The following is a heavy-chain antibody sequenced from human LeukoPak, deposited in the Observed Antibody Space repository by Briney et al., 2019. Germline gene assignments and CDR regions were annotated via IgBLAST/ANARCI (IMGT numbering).Heavy chain of an antibody. D-gene: IGHD2-15*01. CDR3: AHRRHGGLFDY. Sequence: SGPTLAHPTQALTLTFTFSGLSCSPRGAGEDWIRQPQVKSLEWLALIYWNGGERYIPSVQSRLTITQDRTKNKAFLTTAHYYTVDTATYSCAHRRHGGLFDYWGQGTLVTVSS. CDR1: GLSCSPRGAG. CDR2: IYWNGGE. J-gene: IGHJ4*02. V-gene: IGHV2-5*01.